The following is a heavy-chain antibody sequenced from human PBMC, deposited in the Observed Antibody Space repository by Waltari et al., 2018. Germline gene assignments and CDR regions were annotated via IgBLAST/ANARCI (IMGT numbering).Heavy chain of an antibody. V-gene: IGHV3-23*01. CDR3: AKDRPFYSYGYELDAFDI. J-gene: IGHJ3*02. CDR1: GFTFSSYA. Sequence: EVQLLESGGGLVQPGGSLRLSCAASGFTFSSYAMSWVRQAPGKGLEGVSGISGSGGSTYYADSGKGRFTISRDNAKNTLYLQMNSLRAEDTAVYYCAKDRPFYSYGYELDAFDIWGQGTMVTVSS. CDR2: ISGSGGST. D-gene: IGHD5-18*01.